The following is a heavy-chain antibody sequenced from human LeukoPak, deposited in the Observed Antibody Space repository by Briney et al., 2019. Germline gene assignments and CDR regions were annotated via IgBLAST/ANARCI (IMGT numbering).Heavy chain of an antibody. CDR2: INPNSGGT. CDR1: GYTFTGYY. J-gene: IGHJ4*02. Sequence: ASVKVSCKASGYTFTGYYMHWVRQAPGQGLEWMGWINPNSGGTNYAQKFQGRVIMTRDTSISTAYMELSRLRSDDTAVYYCAREGPYYDIPTVLVSPQFDYWGQGTLVTVSS. CDR3: AREGPYYDIPTVLVSPQFDY. D-gene: IGHD3-9*01. V-gene: IGHV1-2*02.